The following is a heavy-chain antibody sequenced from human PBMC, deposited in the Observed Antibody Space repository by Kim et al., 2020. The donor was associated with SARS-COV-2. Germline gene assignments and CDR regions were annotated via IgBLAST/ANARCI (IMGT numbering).Heavy chain of an antibody. CDR2: ISSSGSYT. CDR3: ARDDRQWPATIDY. V-gene: IGHV3-11*06. D-gene: IGHD6-19*01. J-gene: IGHJ4*02. CDR1: GFTFSDYY. Sequence: GGSLRLSCAASGFTFSDYYMSWIRQAPGKGLEWVSYISSSGSYTNYADSVKGRFTISRDNAKNSLYLQMNSLTAEDTAVYYCARDDRQWPATIDYWGQGTLVTVSS.